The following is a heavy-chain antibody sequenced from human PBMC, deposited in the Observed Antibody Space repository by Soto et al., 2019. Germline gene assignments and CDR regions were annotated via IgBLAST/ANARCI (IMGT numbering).Heavy chain of an antibody. D-gene: IGHD4-17*01. V-gene: IGHV4-59*01. CDR1: GGSISSYY. CDR3: ARVLPQTTVTSLGWLDP. J-gene: IGHJ5*02. CDR2: IYYSGST. Sequence: SETLSLTCTVSGGSISSYYWSWIRQPPGKGLEWIGYIYYSGSTNYNPSLKSRVTISVDTSKNQFSLKLSSVTAADTAVYYCARVLPQTTVTSLGWLDPWGQGTLVTVSS.